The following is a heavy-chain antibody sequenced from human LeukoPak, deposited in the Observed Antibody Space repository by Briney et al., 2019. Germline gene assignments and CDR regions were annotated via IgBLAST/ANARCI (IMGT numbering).Heavy chain of an antibody. CDR1: GGSISSYY. Sequence: SETLSLTCTVSGGSISSYYWSWIRQPPGKGLEWIGYIYYSGSTNNNPSLKSRVTISVDTSKNQFSLKLISVTAADTAVYYCARAGEMATILNYFDYWGQGTLVTVSS. V-gene: IGHV4-59*01. CDR3: ARAGEMATILNYFDY. CDR2: IYYSGST. J-gene: IGHJ4*02. D-gene: IGHD5-24*01.